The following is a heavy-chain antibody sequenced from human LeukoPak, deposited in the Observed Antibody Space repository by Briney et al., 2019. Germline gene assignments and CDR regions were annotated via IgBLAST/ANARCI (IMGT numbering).Heavy chain of an antibody. CDR1: GFTFSSYA. V-gene: IGHV3-30-3*01. Sequence: GGSLRLSCAASGFTFSSYAMHWVRQAPGKGLEWVVVISYDGSNKYYADSVKGRFTISRDNSKNTLYLQMNSLRAEDTAVYYCARDLWGTAAAGEGGAFDIWGQGTMVTVSS. J-gene: IGHJ3*02. CDR2: ISYDGSNK. D-gene: IGHD6-13*01. CDR3: ARDLWGTAAAGEGGAFDI.